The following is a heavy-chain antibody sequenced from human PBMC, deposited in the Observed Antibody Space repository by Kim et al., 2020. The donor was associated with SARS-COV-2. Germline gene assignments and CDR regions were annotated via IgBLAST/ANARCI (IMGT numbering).Heavy chain of an antibody. CDR3: ARGRGGTTVVTLGLGYYYYYGMDV. Sequence: ETLSLTCAVYGGSFSGYYWSWIRQPPGKGLEWIGEINHSGSTNYNPSLTSRVTISVDTSKNQFSLKLSSVTAADTAVYYCARGRGGTTVVTLGLGYYYYYGMDVWGQGTTVTVSS. D-gene: IGHD4-17*01. CDR1: GGSFSGYY. V-gene: IGHV4-34*01. CDR2: INHSGST. J-gene: IGHJ6*02.